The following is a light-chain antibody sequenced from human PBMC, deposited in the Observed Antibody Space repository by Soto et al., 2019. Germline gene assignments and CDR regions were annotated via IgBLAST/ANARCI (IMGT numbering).Light chain of an antibody. CDR1: QSVSNNY. CDR2: GAS. Sequence: EIVLTQSPGTLSLSPGERATLSCRASQSVSNNYLAWYQQKPGQAPRLLIYGASSRATGIPDRFSGSGSGKYFTLTISRLEPGDFAVYYCQEYGSSRTFGQGTKVENK. J-gene: IGKJ1*01. V-gene: IGKV3-20*01. CDR3: QEYGSSRT.